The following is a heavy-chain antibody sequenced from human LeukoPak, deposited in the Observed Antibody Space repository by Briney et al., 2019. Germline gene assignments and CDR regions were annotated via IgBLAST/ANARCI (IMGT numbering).Heavy chain of an antibody. CDR1: GFSFSSYG. V-gene: IGHV3-33*05. CDR2: ILYDGVNR. CDR3: ARDLSRWLNYYFDY. Sequence: GSLRLSCVASGFSFSSYGMHWVRQAPGKGLEWVAGILYDGVNRYYANSVKGRFTVSRDTSENTLYLQMSSLRAEDTAVYYCARDLSRWLNYYFDYWGQGTLVTVSS. J-gene: IGHJ4*02. D-gene: IGHD6-19*01.